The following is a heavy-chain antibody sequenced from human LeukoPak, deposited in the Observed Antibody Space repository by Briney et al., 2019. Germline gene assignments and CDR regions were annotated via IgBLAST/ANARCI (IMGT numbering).Heavy chain of an antibody. V-gene: IGHV3-7*01. Sequence: GGSLRLSCAASGFPFSDYWMSWVRQPPGKGVEWVANIKQDGSAEYYVGSVKGRFTISRDNAKNSLYLQMNSLTADDTAVYYCARDRRPSIYGGLDSWGQGSLVTVSS. CDR1: GFPFSDYW. CDR3: ARDRRPSIYGGLDS. J-gene: IGHJ5*02. CDR2: IKQDGSAE. D-gene: IGHD2-21*01.